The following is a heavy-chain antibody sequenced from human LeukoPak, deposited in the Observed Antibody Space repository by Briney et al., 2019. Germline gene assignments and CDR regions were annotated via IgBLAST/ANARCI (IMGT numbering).Heavy chain of an antibody. V-gene: IGHV3-66*02. J-gene: IGHJ4*02. CDR1: GFTVSSNY. D-gene: IGHD6-13*01. CDR2: IYSGGST. Sequence: GESLRLSCAASGFTVSSNYMSWVRQAPGKGLEWVSVIYSGGSTYYADSVKGRFTISRDNSKNTLYLQMNSLRAEDTAVYYCAREGIAAAGVIDYWGQGTLVTVSS. CDR3: AREGIAAAGVIDY.